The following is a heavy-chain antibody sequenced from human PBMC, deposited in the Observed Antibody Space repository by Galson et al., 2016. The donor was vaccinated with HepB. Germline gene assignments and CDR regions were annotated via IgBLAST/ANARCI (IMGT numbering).Heavy chain of an antibody. Sequence: TLSLPCAVSGGSISSDGYSWTWIRQPPGKGLEWIGYLYHSGSTDYSPSLKSRVTISVDRSKNQFSLKLRSMTAADTAVYYFASGRNWNYFYGMDVCGQGITVTCSS. D-gene: IGHD1-20*01. CDR1: GGSISSDGYS. J-gene: IGHJ6*02. CDR2: LYHSGST. V-gene: IGHV4-30-2*01. CDR3: ASGRNWNYFYGMDV.